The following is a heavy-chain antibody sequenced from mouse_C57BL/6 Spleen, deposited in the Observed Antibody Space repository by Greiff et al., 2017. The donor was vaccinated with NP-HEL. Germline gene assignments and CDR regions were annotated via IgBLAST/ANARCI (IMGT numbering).Heavy chain of an antibody. CDR1: GFTFNTYA. V-gene: IGHV10-3*01. Sequence: EVQGVESGGGLVQPKGSLKLSCAASGFTFNTYAMHWVRQAPGKGLEWVARIRSKSSNYATYYADSVKDRFTISRDDSQSMLYLQMNNLKTEDTAMYYCVRDTGSSYYYAMDYWGQGTSVTVSS. CDR2: IRSKSSNYAT. J-gene: IGHJ4*01. CDR3: VRDTGSSYYYAMDY. D-gene: IGHD1-1*01.